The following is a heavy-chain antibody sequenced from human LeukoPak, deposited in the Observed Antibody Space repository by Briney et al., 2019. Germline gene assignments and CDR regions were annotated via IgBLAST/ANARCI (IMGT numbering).Heavy chain of an antibody. V-gene: IGHV3-21*04. J-gene: IGHJ4*02. CDR2: ISSSSSYI. CDR3: ASASSGGDDY. CDR1: GFTFSSYS. D-gene: IGHD2-21*02. Sequence: SGGSLRLSCAASGFTFSSYSMNWVRQAPGKGLEWVSSISSSSSYIYYADSVKGRFTISRDNSKNTVYLQMNSLRAEDTAVYYCASASSGGDDYWGQGTLVTVSS.